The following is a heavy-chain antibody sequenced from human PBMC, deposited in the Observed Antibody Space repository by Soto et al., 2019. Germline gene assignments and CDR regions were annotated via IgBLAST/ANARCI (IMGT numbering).Heavy chain of an antibody. J-gene: IGHJ4*02. D-gene: IGHD5-12*01. CDR3: AAGRYSGYETGC. Sequence: ASVKVSCKVSGYTLTELSMHWVRQAPGKGLEWMGGFDPEDGETIYAQKFQSRVTMTEDTSTDTAYMELSNLRSEDTAVYYCAAGRYSGYETGCCGKEXLVTVYS. V-gene: IGHV1-24*01. CDR1: GYTLTELS. CDR2: FDPEDGET.